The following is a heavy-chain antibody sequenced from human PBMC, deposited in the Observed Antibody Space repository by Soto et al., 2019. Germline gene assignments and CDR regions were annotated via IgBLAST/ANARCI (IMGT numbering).Heavy chain of an antibody. V-gene: IGHV1-2*02. D-gene: IGHD6-13*01. CDR2: INPNSGGT. J-gene: IGHJ5*02. CDR3: ARVLYSSSRFDP. Sequence: GASVKVSCKASGYTFTGYYMHWVRQAPGQGLEWMGWINPNSGGTNYTQKFQGRVTMTRDTSISTAYMELSRLRSDDTAVYYCARVLYSSSRFDPWGQGTLVTVSS. CDR1: GYTFTGYY.